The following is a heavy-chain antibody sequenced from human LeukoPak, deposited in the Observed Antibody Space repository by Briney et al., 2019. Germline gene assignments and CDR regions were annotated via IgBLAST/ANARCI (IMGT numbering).Heavy chain of an antibody. V-gene: IGHV3-30*18. Sequence: GGSLRLSCAASGFSFSSYGMHWVRQAPGKGLEWLTVISYDGNTIYYADSVKGRFTISRDNSKNTLYLQMNSLRIEDTAVYYCAKDLSVVGAHDSFDVWGQETMVTVSS. J-gene: IGHJ3*01. CDR1: GFSFSSYG. CDR2: ISYDGNTI. D-gene: IGHD1-26*01. CDR3: AKDLSVVGAHDSFDV.